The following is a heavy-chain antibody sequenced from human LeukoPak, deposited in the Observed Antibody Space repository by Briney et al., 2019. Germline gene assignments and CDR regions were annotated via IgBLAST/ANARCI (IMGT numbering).Heavy chain of an antibody. V-gene: IGHV5-51*01. CDR1: GYSFTSYW. D-gene: IGHD2-2*01. CDR3: ARREACSSTSFSYYYYMDV. J-gene: IGHJ6*03. CDR2: IYPGDSNT. Sequence: RGESLKISCKGSGYSFTSYWIGWLGQMPGKGLEWRGLIYPGDSNTRYSPSFQGQVTISGDKSISTAYLQWSSLKASDTAMYYCARREACSSTSFSYYYYMDVWGKGTTVTVSS.